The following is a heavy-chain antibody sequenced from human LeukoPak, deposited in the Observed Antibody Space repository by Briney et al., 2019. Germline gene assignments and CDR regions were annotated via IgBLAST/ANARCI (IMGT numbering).Heavy chain of an antibody. CDR2: INHSGST. CDR1: GGSFSGYY. J-gene: IGHJ4*02. D-gene: IGHD2/OR15-2a*01. Sequence: SETLSLTCAVYGGSFSGYYWSWIRQPPGKGQEWIGEINHSGSTNYNPSLKSRVTISVDTSKNQFSLKLSSVTAADTAVYYCARGLSHPIVAYDYWGQGTLVTVSS. CDR3: ARGLSHPIVAYDY. V-gene: IGHV4-34*01.